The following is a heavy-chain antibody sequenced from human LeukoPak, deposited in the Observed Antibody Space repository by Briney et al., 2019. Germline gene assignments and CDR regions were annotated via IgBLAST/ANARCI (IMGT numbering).Heavy chain of an antibody. D-gene: IGHD3-10*01. CDR2: IIPILGVA. CDR3: ARDITMVRGGGSLFDY. Sequence: PVKVSCKASGDTSSNSAISWVRQAPGQGLECMGRIIPILGVANYAQNFQGRLTITADKSTNTAYMELSSLRSEDTAVYYCARDITMVRGGGSLFDYWGQGTLVTVSS. J-gene: IGHJ4*02. CDR1: GDTSSNSA. V-gene: IGHV1-69*04.